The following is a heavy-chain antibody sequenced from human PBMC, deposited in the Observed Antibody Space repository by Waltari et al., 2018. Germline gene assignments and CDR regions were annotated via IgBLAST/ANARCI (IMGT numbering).Heavy chain of an antibody. CDR1: GLTFSISA. CDR3: CSVQVPLAIAN. D-gene: IGHD1-1*01. CDR2: ISGGGGTT. J-gene: IGHJ4*02. V-gene: IGHV3-23*01. Sequence: EVQLLESGGGLVQPGGSLRLSWAASGLTFSISAMIWVRQAPGGGLEWVSSISGGGGTTEYADSVEGRFTVSRDHSKNTASLQMDSLRAEDTALYYCCSVQVPLAIANCGQGTLVPVAS.